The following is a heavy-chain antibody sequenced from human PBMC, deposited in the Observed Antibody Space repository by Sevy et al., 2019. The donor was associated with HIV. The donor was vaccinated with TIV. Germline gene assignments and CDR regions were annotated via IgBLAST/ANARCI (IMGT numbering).Heavy chain of an antibody. Sequence: GGSLRLSCTASGFTFGDYCMSWVRQAPGKGLEWVAFLKSDVYGGTVDHAASVRGRFVISRDDSKTIAYLQINDLKTEDKGVYYCTRWKAAQSIFDYWGQGALVTVSS. V-gene: IGHV3-49*04. J-gene: IGHJ4*02. D-gene: IGHD6-13*01. CDR2: LKSDVYGGTV. CDR1: GFTFGDYC. CDR3: TRWKAAQSIFDY.